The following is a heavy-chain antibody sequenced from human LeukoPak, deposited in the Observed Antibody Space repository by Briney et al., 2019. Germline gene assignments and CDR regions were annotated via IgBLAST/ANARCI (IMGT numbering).Heavy chain of an antibody. Sequence: GGSLRLSCAASGFTFSSYWMSWVRQAPGKGLEWVANIKQDGSEKYYVDSVKGRFTISRDNAKNSLYLQMNSLRAEDTAVYYCARARINGKRDAFDIWGQGTMVTVSS. CDR3: ARARINGKRDAFDI. J-gene: IGHJ3*02. D-gene: IGHD1-20*01. CDR1: GFTFSSYW. V-gene: IGHV3-7*04. CDR2: IKQDGSEK.